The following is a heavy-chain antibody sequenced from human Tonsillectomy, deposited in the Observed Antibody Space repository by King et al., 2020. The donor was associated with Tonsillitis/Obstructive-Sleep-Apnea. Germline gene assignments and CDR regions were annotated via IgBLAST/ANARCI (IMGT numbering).Heavy chain of an antibody. CDR1: GGSFSGYY. Sequence: VQLQQWGAGLLKPSETLSLTCAVYGGSFSGYYWSWIRQPPGKGLEWIGEINHSENTNYNPSLKSRVTISVDTSKNQFSLKLSSVTAADTALYYCARGISAVAGVLGNWFDPWGQGTLVTVSS. CDR2: INHSENT. D-gene: IGHD6-19*01. V-gene: IGHV4-34*01. J-gene: IGHJ5*01. CDR3: ARGISAVAGVLGNWFDP.